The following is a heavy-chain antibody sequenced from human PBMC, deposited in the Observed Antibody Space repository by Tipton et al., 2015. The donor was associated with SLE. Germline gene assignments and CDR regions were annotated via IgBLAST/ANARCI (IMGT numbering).Heavy chain of an antibody. Sequence: TLSLTCAVSGGSISSGGYSWSWIRQPPGKGLEWIGYIYYSGSTNYNPSLKSRVTISVDTSKNQFSLKLSSVTAADTAVYYCARDLEKWGQGTLVTVSS. CDR1: GGSISSGGYS. D-gene: IGHD5-24*01. CDR3: ARDLEK. V-gene: IGHV4-61*08. J-gene: IGHJ4*02. CDR2: IYYSGST.